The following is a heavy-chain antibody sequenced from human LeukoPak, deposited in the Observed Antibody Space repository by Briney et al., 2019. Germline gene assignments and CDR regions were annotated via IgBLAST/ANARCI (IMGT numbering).Heavy chain of an antibody. D-gene: IGHD1-1*01. V-gene: IGHV3-53*05. CDR3: ARDETGTLDY. J-gene: IGHJ4*02. CDR1: GFTVSNNY. Sequence: GGSLRLSCAASGFTVSNNYMSWVRQAPGKGLEWVSVIYSGGNTYYADSVTGRFTISRDNSKNTLYLQMNSLRGEDTGVYYCARDETGTLDYWGQGTLVTVSS. CDR2: IYSGGNT.